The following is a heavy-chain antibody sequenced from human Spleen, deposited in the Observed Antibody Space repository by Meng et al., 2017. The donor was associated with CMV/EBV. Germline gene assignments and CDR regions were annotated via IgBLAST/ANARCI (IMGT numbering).Heavy chain of an antibody. V-gene: IGHV4-34*01. CDR3: ASKREGYPLGY. D-gene: IGHD5-12*01. J-gene: IGHJ4*02. CDR2: INLSGST. Sequence: LSFPVYGVPFRVYYCSWIRQPPGQGLEWIGEINLSGSTNYDPALKSRFTISVDTSTFQFSLKLSFVTAADTAVYYCASKREGYPLGYWGQGNLVTVSS. CDR1: GVPFRVYY.